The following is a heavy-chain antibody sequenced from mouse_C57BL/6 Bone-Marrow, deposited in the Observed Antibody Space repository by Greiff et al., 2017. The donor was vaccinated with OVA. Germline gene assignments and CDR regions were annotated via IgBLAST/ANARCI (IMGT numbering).Heavy chain of an antibody. J-gene: IGHJ2*01. CDR3: ARHITTVADY. Sequence: EVHLVESGGDLVKPGGSLKLSCAASGFTFSSYGMSWVRQTPDKRLEWVATISSGGSYTYYPDSVKGRFTISRDNAKNTLYLQMSSLKSEDTAMYYCARHITTVADYWGQGTTLTVSS. CDR1: GFTFSSYG. D-gene: IGHD1-1*01. V-gene: IGHV5-6*01. CDR2: ISSGGSYT.